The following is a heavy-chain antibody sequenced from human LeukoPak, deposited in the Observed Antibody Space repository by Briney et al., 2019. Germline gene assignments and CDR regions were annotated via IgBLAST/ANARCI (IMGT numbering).Heavy chain of an antibody. J-gene: IGHJ3*02. CDR1: GFTFSSYG. CDR2: IWYDGSNK. V-gene: IGHV3-33*06. CDR3: AKDPIAAANDAFDI. D-gene: IGHD6-25*01. Sequence: GGSLRLSCAASGFTFSSYGMHWVRQAPGKGLEWVAVIWYDGSNKYYADSVKGRFTISRDNSKNTLYLQTNSLRAEDTAVYYCAKDPIAAANDAFDIWGQGTMVTVSS.